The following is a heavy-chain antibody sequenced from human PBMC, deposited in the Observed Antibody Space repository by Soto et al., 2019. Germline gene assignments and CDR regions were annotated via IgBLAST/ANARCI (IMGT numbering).Heavy chain of an antibody. J-gene: IGHJ4*02. D-gene: IGHD1-26*01. CDR2: IYSGGST. V-gene: IGHV3-53*02. Sequence: EVQLVETGGGLIQPGGSLRLSCAASGFTVSSNYMSCVRQAPGKGLEWVSVIYSGGSTYYADSVKGRFTISRDNSKNTLYLQMNSLRAEDTAVYYCARVPISGSYADYWGQGTLVTVSS. CDR3: ARVPISGSYADY. CDR1: GFTVSSNY.